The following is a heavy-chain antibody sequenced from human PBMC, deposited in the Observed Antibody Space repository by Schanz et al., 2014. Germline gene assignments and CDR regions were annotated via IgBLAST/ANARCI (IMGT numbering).Heavy chain of an antibody. CDR3: AKDLDANYFDY. CDR2: ISSGGTTT. D-gene: IGHD1-1*01. CDR1: GFSFTTYA. J-gene: IGHJ4*02. Sequence: EVQLLESGGGLVQPGGSLRLSCASSGFSFTTYAMSWVRQAPGKGPEYVSYISSGGTTTYHSDSVKGRFTISRDNSKNTLYLQMNGLRGEDTAVYYCAKDLDANYFDYWGQGILVTVSS. V-gene: IGHV3-23*01.